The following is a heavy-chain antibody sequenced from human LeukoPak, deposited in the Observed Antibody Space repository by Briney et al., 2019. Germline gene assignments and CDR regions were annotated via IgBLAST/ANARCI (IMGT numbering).Heavy chain of an antibody. D-gene: IGHD3-10*01. V-gene: IGHV4-31*03. CDR1: GGSISSGGYY. Sequence: PSETLSLTCTVSGGSISSGGYYWSWIRQHPGKGLEWIGYIYYSGSTYYNPSLKSRVTISVDTSKNQFSLKLSSVTAADTAVYYCAREFRVPGRVDWYFDLWGRGTLVTVSS. CDR3: AREFRVPGRVDWYFDL. CDR2: IYYSGST. J-gene: IGHJ2*01.